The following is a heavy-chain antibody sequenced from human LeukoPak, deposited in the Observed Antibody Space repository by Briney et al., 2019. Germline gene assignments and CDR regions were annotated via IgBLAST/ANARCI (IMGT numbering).Heavy chain of an antibody. CDR1: GFTFSSYG. J-gene: IGHJ4*02. D-gene: IGHD5-12*01. Sequence: PGRSLRLSCAASGFTFSSYGMHWVRQAPGKGLEWVAVISYDGSNKYYADSVKGRFTISRDNSKNTLYLQMNSLRAEGTAVYYCAKGLSGTTCDYGGQGTLVTVSS. CDR3: AKGLSGTTCDY. CDR2: ISYDGSNK. V-gene: IGHV3-30*18.